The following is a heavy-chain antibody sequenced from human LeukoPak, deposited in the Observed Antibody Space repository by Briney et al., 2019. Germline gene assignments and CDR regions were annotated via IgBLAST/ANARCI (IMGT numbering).Heavy chain of an antibody. D-gene: IGHD3-16*01. CDR1: GGSISSYY. CDR2: IYTSGST. Sequence: SETLSLTCTVSGGSISSYYWSWIRQPAGKGLEWIGRIYTSGSTNYNPSLKSRVTISVDTSKNQFSLKLSSVTAADTAVYYCARGPWGVTPKADAFDIWGQGTMVTVSS. CDR3: ARGPWGVTPKADAFDI. V-gene: IGHV4-4*07. J-gene: IGHJ3*02.